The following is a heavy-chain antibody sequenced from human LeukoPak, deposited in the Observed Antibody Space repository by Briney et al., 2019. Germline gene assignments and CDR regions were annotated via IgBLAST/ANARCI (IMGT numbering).Heavy chain of an antibody. D-gene: IGHD2-2*01. CDR3: ARVDFPGSTSLYLGY. V-gene: IGHV1-2*02. CDR1: GYTFTGYY. Sequence: ASVKVSCKATGYTFTGYYMHWVRQAPGQGLEWMGWINPNSGGTNYAQKFQGRVTMTRDTSISTAYMELSRLRSDDTAVYSCARVDFPGSTSLYLGYWGQGTLVTVSS. CDR2: INPNSGGT. J-gene: IGHJ4*02.